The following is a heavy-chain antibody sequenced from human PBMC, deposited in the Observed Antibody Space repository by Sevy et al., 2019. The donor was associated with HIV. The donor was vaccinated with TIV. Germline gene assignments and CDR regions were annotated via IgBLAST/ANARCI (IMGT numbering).Heavy chain of an antibody. CDR3: ARDLNSGYANYYYYGMDV. J-gene: IGHJ6*02. Sequence: GGSLRLSCAASGFTFINHGMHWVRQAPGKGLEWVTVISYDGSNKYYADSVKGRFTISRDTSKSTVYLQMDSLRAEDTAVYYCARDLNSGYANYYYYGMDVWGQGTTVTVSS. CDR1: GFTFINHG. D-gene: IGHD5-12*01. V-gene: IGHV3-30*04. CDR2: ISYDGSNK.